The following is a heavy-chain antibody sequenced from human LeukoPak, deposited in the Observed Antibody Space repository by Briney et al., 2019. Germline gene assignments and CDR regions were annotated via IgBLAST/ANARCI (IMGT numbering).Heavy chain of an antibody. CDR2: IYYSGST. Sequence: SETLSLTCTVSGGSISSYSWNWIRQPPGKGLEWVGYIYYSGSTNYNPSLKSRVTISVDTSKNQFSLKLSSVTAADTAVYYCARSYGSGSYYRFDPWGQGILVTVSS. D-gene: IGHD3-10*01. CDR1: GGSISSYS. CDR3: ARSYGSGSYYRFDP. J-gene: IGHJ5*02. V-gene: IGHV4-59*01.